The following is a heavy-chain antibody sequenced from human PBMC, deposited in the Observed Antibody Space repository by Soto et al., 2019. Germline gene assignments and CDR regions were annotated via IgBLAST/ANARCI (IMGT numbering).Heavy chain of an antibody. V-gene: IGHV4-31*03. D-gene: IGHD5-12*01. J-gene: IGHJ6*02. CDR1: GGSISSGGYY. CDR3: ARDRLIVATKTYYYYYGMDV. Sequence: SETLSLTCTVSGGSISSGGYYWSWIRQHPGKGLEWIGYIYYSGSTYYNPSLKSRVTISVDTSKNQFSLKLSAVTAADTAVDYCARDRLIVATKTYYYYYGMDVWGQGTTVTVSS. CDR2: IYYSGST.